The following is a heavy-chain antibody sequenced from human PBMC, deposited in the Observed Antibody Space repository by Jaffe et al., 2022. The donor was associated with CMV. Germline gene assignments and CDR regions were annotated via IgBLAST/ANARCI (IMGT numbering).Heavy chain of an antibody. CDR1: GGSISSSSYY. CDR2: IYYSGST. J-gene: IGHJ4*02. Sequence: QLQLQESGPGLVKPSETLSLTCTVSGGSISSSSYYWGWIRQPPGKGLEWIGSIYYSGSTYYNPSLKSRVTISVDTSKNQFSLKLSSVTAADTAVYYCARLHRVNYYYDSSGQSDYWGQGTLVTVSS. D-gene: IGHD3-22*01. CDR3: ARLHRVNYYYDSSGQSDY. V-gene: IGHV4-39*01.